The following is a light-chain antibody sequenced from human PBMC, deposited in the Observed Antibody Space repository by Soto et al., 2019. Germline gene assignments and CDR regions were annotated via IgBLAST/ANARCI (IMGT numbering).Light chain of an antibody. CDR1: QSISTN. Sequence: IVMTQSPATLSVSPGERATLSCRASQSISTNLAWYQQKPGQAPRLLISGASTRATGVPARFSGSGSGTEFTLTISGLQSEDFAVYFCQRYNNWPPSIAFGQGTRLEIK. J-gene: IGKJ5*01. CDR3: QRYNNWPPSIA. V-gene: IGKV3-15*01. CDR2: GAS.